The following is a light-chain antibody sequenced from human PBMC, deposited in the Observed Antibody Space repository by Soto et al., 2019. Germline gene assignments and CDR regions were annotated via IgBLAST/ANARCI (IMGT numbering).Light chain of an antibody. CDR1: QSVGRW. CDR3: QQYNSYSWT. J-gene: IGKJ1*01. Sequence: DSQMTQSPSTLSGAVGYRFTITCRAIQSVGRWLACYQQKPGIAPTVLIYKASTLKYGVPPRFSGSGSGTEFSLTISSLQPDDFATYYCQQYNSYSWTFGQGTKVDI. CDR2: KAS. V-gene: IGKV1-5*03.